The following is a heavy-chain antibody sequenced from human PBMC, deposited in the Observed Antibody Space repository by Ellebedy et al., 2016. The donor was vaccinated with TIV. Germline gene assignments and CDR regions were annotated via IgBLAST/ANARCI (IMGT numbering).Heavy chain of an antibody. D-gene: IGHD2-15*01. J-gene: IGHJ4*02. V-gene: IGHV3-53*01. Sequence: GGSLRLXCAASGFTVSSNYMSWVRQAPGKGLEWVSAISGSGGSTYYADSVKGRFTISRDNAKNSLYLQMNSLRAEDTAVYYCARVCSGGSCYPPGYWGQGTLVTVSS. CDR1: GFTVSSNY. CDR3: ARVCSGGSCYPPGY. CDR2: ISGSGGST.